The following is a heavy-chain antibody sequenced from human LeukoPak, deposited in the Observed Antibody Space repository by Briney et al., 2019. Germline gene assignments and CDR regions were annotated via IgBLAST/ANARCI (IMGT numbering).Heavy chain of an antibody. CDR3: ARSPVRWLPFDY. J-gene: IGHJ4*02. D-gene: IGHD5-24*01. CDR1: GGTFSSYA. V-gene: IGHV1-69*05. Sequence: GASVKVSCEASGGTFSSYAISWVRQAPGQGLEWMGGIIPIFGTANYAQKFQGRVTITTDESTSTAYMELSSLRSEDTAVYYCARSPVRWLPFDYWGQGTLVTVSP. CDR2: IIPIFGTA.